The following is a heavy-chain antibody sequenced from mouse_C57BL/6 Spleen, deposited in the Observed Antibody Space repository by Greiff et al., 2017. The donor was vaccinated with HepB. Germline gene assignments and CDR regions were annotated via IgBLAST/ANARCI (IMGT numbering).Heavy chain of an antibody. V-gene: IGHV1-39*01. CDR3: ARPISGDWYFDV. CDR1: GYSFTDYN. Sequence: VHVKQSGPELVKPGASVKISCKASGYSFTDYNMNWVKQSNGKSLEWIGVINPNYGTTSYNQKFKGNATLTVDQSSSTAYMQLNSLTSEDSAVYYCARPISGDWYFDVWGTGTTVTVSS. J-gene: IGHJ1*03. CDR2: INPNYGTT.